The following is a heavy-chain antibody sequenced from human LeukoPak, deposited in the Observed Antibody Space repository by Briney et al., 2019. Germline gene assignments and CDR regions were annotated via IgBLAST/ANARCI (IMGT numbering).Heavy chain of an antibody. V-gene: IGHV1-2*02. Sequence: ASVKVSCKASGYTFTGYYMHWVRQAPGQGLEWMGWINPNSGGTNYAQKFQGRVTMTRDTSISTAYMELSRLRSDDTAVYYCARSPGTNTAPTWFDPWGQGTLVTVSS. D-gene: IGHD2-8*01. J-gene: IGHJ5*02. CDR1: GYTFTGYY. CDR2: INPNSGGT. CDR3: ARSPGTNTAPTWFDP.